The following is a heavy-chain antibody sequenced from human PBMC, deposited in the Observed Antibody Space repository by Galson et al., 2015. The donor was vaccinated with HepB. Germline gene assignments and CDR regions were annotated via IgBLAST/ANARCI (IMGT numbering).Heavy chain of an antibody. Sequence: CAISGDSVSSNSAAWNWIRQSPSRGLEWLGRTYYRSKWYNDYAVSVKSRITINPDTSKSQFSLQLNSVTPEDTAVYYCARARLRPLDYYYYGMDVWGQGTTVTVSS. CDR2: TYYRSKWYN. J-gene: IGHJ6*02. CDR3: ARARLRPLDYYYYGMDV. D-gene: IGHD4/OR15-4a*01. CDR1: GDSVSSNSAA. V-gene: IGHV6-1*01.